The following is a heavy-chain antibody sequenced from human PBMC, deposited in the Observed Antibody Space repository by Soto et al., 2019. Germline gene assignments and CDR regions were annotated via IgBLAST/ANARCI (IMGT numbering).Heavy chain of an antibody. CDR1: GYTVTNYW. CDR3: AASIFYYCMDV. J-gene: IGHJ6*02. V-gene: IGHV5-51*01. Sequence: PGESLKISCKGSGYTVTNYWIGWVRQMPGKGLEWMGIIYPGDSDTKYNPSFQGQVTISADKSITTTYLRWTSLKASDTAIYYCAASIFYYCMDVWGQGTTVTVSS. CDR2: IYPGDSDT.